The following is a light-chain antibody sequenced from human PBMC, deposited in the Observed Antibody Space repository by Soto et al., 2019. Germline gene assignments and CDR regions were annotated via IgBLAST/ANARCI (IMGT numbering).Light chain of an antibody. Sequence: QSVLTQPTSVSGAPGQRVTISCTGSSSNIGAGYDVHWYQQLPGTAPNLLIYGNSNRPSGVPDRFSGSKSGTSASLAITGLQAEDEADYYCQSYDSRLSAGVFGGGTQLTAL. J-gene: IGLJ7*02. CDR3: QSYDSRLSAGV. V-gene: IGLV1-40*01. CDR2: GNS. CDR1: SSNIGAGYD.